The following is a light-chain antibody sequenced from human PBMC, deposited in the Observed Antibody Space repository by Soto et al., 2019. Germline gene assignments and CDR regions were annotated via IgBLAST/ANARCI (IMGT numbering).Light chain of an antibody. CDR1: SSDVGGYNY. CDR3: GSYPSSSSHV. Sequence: QSSLTQPASVFGSPGQSITISCTGTSSDVGGYNYVSWYQQHPGKAPKLMIYDVSNRPSGVSNRFSGSKSGNTASLTISGLQAEDEADSYCGSYPSSSSHVFGTGTKVTV. V-gene: IGLV2-14*01. J-gene: IGLJ1*01. CDR2: DVS.